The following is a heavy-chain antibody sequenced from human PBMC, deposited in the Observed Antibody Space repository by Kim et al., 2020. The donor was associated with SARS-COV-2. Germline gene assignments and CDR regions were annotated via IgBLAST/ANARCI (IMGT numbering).Heavy chain of an antibody. Sequence: GGSLRLSCSASGFTFSSDAMHWVRQAPGKGLEWVSGISTNGDSAYYADSVKDRVIISRDNSRNMLNLQMSSLRSEDTAVDDCVKERTSGWYDFDYWGQGTLVTVSS. CDR1: GFTFSSDA. V-gene: IGHV3-64D*06. CDR3: VKERTSGWYDFDY. D-gene: IGHD6-19*01. CDR2: ISTNGDSA. J-gene: IGHJ4*02.